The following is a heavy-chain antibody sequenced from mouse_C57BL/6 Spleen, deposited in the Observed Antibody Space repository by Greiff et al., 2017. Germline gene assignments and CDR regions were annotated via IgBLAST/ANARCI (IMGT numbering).Heavy chain of an antibody. CDR1: GFTFSDYY. CDR2: ISNGGGST. Sequence: EVQGVESGGGLVQPGGSLKLSCAASGFTFSDYYMYWVRQTPEKRLEWVAYISNGGGSTYYPDTVKGRFTISRDNAKNTLYLQMSRLKSEDTAMYYCARQGDDYDAMDYWGQGTSVTVSS. V-gene: IGHV5-12*01. J-gene: IGHJ4*01. CDR3: ARQGDDYDAMDY.